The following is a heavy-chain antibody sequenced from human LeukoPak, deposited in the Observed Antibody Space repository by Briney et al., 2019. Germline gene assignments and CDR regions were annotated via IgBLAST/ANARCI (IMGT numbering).Heavy chain of an antibody. CDR1: GGSISSYY. CDR3: ARVAAAGTGGVDY. J-gene: IGHJ4*02. CDR2: IYYSGST. V-gene: IGHV4-59*01. D-gene: IGHD6-13*01. Sequence: SETLSLTCTVSGGSISSYYWSWIRQPPGKGLEWIGYIYYSGSTNYNPSLKSRVTISVDTSKNQFSLKLSSVTAADTAVYYCARVAAAGTGGVDYWGQGTLVTVSS.